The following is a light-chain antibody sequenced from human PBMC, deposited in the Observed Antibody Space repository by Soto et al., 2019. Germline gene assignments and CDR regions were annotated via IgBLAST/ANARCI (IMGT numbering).Light chain of an antibody. V-gene: IGLV2-11*01. CDR1: SSDVGGYNY. Sequence: QSALTQPRSVSGSPGQSVTISCTGTSSDVGGYNYVSWYQQHPGKAPKLMIYDVGKRPSGVPDRFSGSKSGNTASLTISGLQDEDEADYYCCSYAGTYTFSYVFGTGTKVTVL. CDR2: DVG. J-gene: IGLJ1*01. CDR3: CSYAGTYTFSYV.